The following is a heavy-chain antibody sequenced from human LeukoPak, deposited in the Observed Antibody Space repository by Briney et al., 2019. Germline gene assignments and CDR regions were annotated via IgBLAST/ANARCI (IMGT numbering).Heavy chain of an antibody. Sequence: GASVKVSCKASEYIFTSYYMHWVRQAPGQGLEWMGWINTNTGNPTYAQGFTGRFVFSLDTSVSTAYLQISSLKAEDTAVYYCATPTVTTFSNMDVWGKGTTVTVSS. CDR3: ATPTVTTFSNMDV. V-gene: IGHV7-4-1*02. CDR1: EYIFTSYY. CDR2: INTNTGNP. D-gene: IGHD4-17*01. J-gene: IGHJ6*03.